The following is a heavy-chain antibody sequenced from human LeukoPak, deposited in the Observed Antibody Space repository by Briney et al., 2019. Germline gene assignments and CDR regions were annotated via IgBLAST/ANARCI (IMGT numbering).Heavy chain of an antibody. CDR3: ARDAYYYGSGSYGAAEYFQH. CDR2: INPNSGGT. Sequence: ASVKVSCKASGYTFTDYYMHWVRQAPGQGLEWMGWINPNSGGTNYAQKFQGRVTMTRDTSISTAYMELSRLRSDDTAVYYCARDAYYYGSGSYGAAEYFQHWGQGTLVTVSS. V-gene: IGHV1-2*02. J-gene: IGHJ1*01. CDR1: GYTFTDYY. D-gene: IGHD3-10*01.